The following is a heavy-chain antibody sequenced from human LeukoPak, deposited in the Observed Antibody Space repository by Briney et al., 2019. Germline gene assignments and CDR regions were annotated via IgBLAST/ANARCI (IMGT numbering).Heavy chain of an antibody. CDR2: IYYSGST. D-gene: IGHD2-8*01. CDR1: GGSISSYY. CDR3: ARVVREGLRWFDP. J-gene: IGHJ5*02. Sequence: PSETLSLTCTVSGGSISSYYWSWIRQPPGKGLEWIGYIYYSGSTNYNPSLKSRVTISVDTSKNQFSLKLSSVTAADTAVYYCARVVREGLRWFDPRGQGTLVTVSS. V-gene: IGHV4-59*01.